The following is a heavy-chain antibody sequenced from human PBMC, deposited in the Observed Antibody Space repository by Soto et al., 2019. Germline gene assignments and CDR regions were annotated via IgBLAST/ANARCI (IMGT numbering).Heavy chain of an antibody. CDR3: ARRGRDSGWSRMAA. CDR1: GYNFAAYP. V-gene: IGHV1-3*04. D-gene: IGHD6-19*01. J-gene: IGHJ6*02. CDR2: IDTANCNT. Sequence: QVQLVQSGAEVKKPGASVKVSCKASGYNFAAYPMHWVRQAPGQRLEWMGWIDTANCNTEYSQKFQGRITISRDTAANIDYMELSRRTSEDTAVYYCARRGRDSGWSRMAAWGRGNTVTVYS.